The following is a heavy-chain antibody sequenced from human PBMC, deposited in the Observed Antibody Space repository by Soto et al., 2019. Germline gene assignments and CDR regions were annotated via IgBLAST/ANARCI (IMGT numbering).Heavy chain of an antibody. Sequence: EVQLVESGGGLVKPGGSLRLSCAASGFTFSNAWMNWVRQAPGKGLEWVGRIKSKTDGGTTDYAAPVKGRFTISRDDSKNTLYLQMNSLKTEDTAVYYCTTDLCSGGSCYLRGYWGQGTLVTVSS. CDR1: GFTFSNAW. CDR3: TTDLCSGGSCYLRGY. D-gene: IGHD2-15*01. V-gene: IGHV3-15*07. CDR2: IKSKTDGGTT. J-gene: IGHJ4*02.